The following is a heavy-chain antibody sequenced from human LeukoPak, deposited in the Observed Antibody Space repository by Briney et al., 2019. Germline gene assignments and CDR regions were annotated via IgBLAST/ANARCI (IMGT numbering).Heavy chain of an antibody. V-gene: IGHV3-21*01. J-gene: IGHJ6*03. CDR2: ISSSSSYI. CDR1: GFTFSSYS. CDR3: ARDSLTTVTSGLHMDV. Sequence: PGGSLRLSCAASGFTFSSYSMNWVRQAPGKGLEWVSSISSSSSYIYYADSVKGRFTISRDNAKNSPYLQMNSLRAKDTAVYYCARDSLTTVTSGLHMDVWGKGTTVTVSS. D-gene: IGHD4-11*01.